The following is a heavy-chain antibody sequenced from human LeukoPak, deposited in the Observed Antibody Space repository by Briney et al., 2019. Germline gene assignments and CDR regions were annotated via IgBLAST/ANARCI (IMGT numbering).Heavy chain of an antibody. J-gene: IGHJ5*02. CDR1: GYTFTSYD. CDR2: MNPNSGDI. D-gene: IGHD5-18*01. V-gene: IGHV1-8*01. Sequence: GASVKVSCKASGYTFTSYDINWVRQATGQGLEWMGYMNPNSGDIGYAQKFQGRATMTWNTSINTAYMELSSLRSGDTAVYYCAKMGIQLWVVNWFDPWGQGTLVTVSS. CDR3: AKMGIQLWVVNWFDP.